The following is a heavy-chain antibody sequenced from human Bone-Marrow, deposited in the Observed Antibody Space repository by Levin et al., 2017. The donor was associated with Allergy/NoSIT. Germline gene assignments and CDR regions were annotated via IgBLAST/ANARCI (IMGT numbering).Heavy chain of an antibody. CDR2: IYHSGSS. V-gene: IGHV4-39*01. D-gene: IGHD6-13*01. CDR1: GGSMRSDTYY. Sequence: SQTLSLTCTVSGGSMRSDTYYWGWIRQPPGKGLEWIGSIYHSGSSYYNPSLRSRITLSVDTSRNQFSLRLSSVTAADTAVYYCASLVGQQLVHEYFQNWGRGTLVTVSS. CDR3: ASLVGQQLVHEYFQN. J-gene: IGHJ1*01.